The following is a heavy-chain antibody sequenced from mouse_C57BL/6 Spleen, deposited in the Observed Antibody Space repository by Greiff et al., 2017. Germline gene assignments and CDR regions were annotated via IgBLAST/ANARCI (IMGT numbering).Heavy chain of an antibody. J-gene: IGHJ4*01. CDR3: ARWDYYGSNPYAMGD. V-gene: IGHV1-55*01. D-gene: IGHD1-1*01. CDR1: GYTFTSYW. CDR2: IYPGSGST. Sequence: QVQLQQSGAELVKPGASVKMSCKASGYTFTSYWITWVKQRPGQGLEWIGDIYPGSGSTNYNEKFKSKATLTVDTSSSTAYMQLSSLTSEDSAVYYCARWDYYGSNPYAMGDWGQGASVAVST.